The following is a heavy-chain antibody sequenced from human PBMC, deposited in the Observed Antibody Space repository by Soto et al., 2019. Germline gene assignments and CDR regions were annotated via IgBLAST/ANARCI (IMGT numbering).Heavy chain of an antibody. CDR2: VIHSGRT. CDR1: GGSFSGYH. J-gene: IGHJ4*02. Sequence: QVQLQQWGAGLLKPSETLSLTWAVYGGSFSGYHWSRIRQSPGEGLEWIGEVIHSGRTYYNPSLKSRATISVDTSNNQFSLKLSSVTAADTALYYCARGSDYAKTGYWGQGTLVIVSS. CDR3: ARGSDYAKTGY. D-gene: IGHD4-17*01. V-gene: IGHV4-34*12.